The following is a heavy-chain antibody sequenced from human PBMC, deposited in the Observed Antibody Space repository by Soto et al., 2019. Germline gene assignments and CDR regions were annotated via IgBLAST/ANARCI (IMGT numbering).Heavy chain of an antibody. V-gene: IGHV5-10-1*01. CDR1: GYSFTSYW. CDR3: ARLGVYGSGSYSPHGMDV. J-gene: IGHJ6*02. D-gene: IGHD3-10*01. CDR2: IDPSDSYT. Sequence: PGESLKISCKGSGYSFTSYWISWVRQMPGKGLEWMGRIDPSDSYTNYSPSFQGHVTISADKSISTAYLQWSSLKASDTAMYYCARLGVYGSGSYSPHGMDVWGQGTTVTVSS.